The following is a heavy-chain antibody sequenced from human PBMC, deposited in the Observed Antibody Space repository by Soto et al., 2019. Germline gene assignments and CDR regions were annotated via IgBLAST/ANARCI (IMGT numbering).Heavy chain of an antibody. Sequence: SGESLKISCKGSGYSFTNYWIAWVRQMPGKGLGRMGIIYPGDSDTRYSPSFQGQVTISADKSITTTYLQWSSLKASDTAIYYCARLFDTSGWYDYWGQGTLVTVSS. CDR1: GYSFTNYW. V-gene: IGHV5-51*01. D-gene: IGHD6-19*01. CDR3: ARLFDTSGWYDY. CDR2: IYPGDSDT. J-gene: IGHJ4*02.